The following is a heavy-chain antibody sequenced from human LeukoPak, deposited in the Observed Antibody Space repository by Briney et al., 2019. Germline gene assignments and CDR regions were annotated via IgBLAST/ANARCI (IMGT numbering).Heavy chain of an antibody. D-gene: IGHD5-12*01. J-gene: IGHJ4*02. CDR1: GGSFSGYS. Sequence: PSETLSLTCAVYGGSFSGYSWSWIRQPPGKGLEWIGEINHSGSTNYNPSLKSRVTISLDKSKNQFSLNLTSVTAADTALYFCASSDGQPPRFDSSYDVFDYWGQGTLVTVSS. CDR3: ASSDGQPPRFDSSYDVFDY. CDR2: INHSGST. V-gene: IGHV4-34*01.